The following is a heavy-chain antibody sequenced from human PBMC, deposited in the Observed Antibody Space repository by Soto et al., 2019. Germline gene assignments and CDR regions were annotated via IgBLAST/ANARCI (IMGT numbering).Heavy chain of an antibody. Sequence: ASVKVSCKASGYTFINYGISWVRQAPGQGLEWMAWINTYNDNTNYAQKLQGRVTMTTDTSTSTAYMELRSLRSDDTAVYYCARDQSSIYGDSDYWGQGTLVT. CDR3: ARDQSSIYGDSDY. V-gene: IGHV1-18*01. J-gene: IGHJ4*02. D-gene: IGHD4-17*01. CDR1: GYTFINYG. CDR2: INTYNDNT.